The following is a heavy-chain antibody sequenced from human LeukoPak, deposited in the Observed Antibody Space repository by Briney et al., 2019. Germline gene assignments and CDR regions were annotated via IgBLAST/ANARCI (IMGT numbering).Heavy chain of an antibody. V-gene: IGHV4-59*01. CDR3: ARYWPGSALGY. CDR1: GGSISSYY. D-gene: IGHD2-15*01. J-gene: IGHJ4*02. Sequence: SETLSLTCTVSGGSISSYYWSWIRQPPGKGLEWIGYIYYIGSTNYNPSLQSRVTISVDTSKNQFSLKLTSVTAADTAVYYCARYWPGSALGYWGQGTLVTVSS. CDR2: IYYIGST.